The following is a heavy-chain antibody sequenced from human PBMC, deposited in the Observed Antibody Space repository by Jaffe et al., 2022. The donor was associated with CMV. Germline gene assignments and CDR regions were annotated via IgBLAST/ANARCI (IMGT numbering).Heavy chain of an antibody. CDR1: GFTFSSYS. Sequence: EVQLVESGGGLVKPGGSLRLSCAASGFTFSSYSMNWVRQAPGKGLEWVSSISSSSSYIYYADSVKGRFTISRDNAKNSLYLQMNSLRAEDTAVYYCARDSCVRGSCYRTFDYWGQGTLVTVSS. CDR2: ISSSSSYI. CDR3: ARDSCVRGSCYRTFDY. V-gene: IGHV3-21*01. D-gene: IGHD2-15*01. J-gene: IGHJ4*02.